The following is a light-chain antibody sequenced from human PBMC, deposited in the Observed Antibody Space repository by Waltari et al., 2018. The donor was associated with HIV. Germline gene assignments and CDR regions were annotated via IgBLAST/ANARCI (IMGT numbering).Light chain of an antibody. CDR3: QAWDSSTLL. Sequence: SNELTQPPSVSVPPGQTASITCSGDKLGDKYVFWYQQRPGLSPVVVIYQDTKRPSGIPERFSGSNSGNTATLTISGTQAMDEADYYCQAWDSSTLLFGGGTSLTVL. J-gene: IGLJ2*01. CDR1: KLGDKY. V-gene: IGLV3-1*01. CDR2: QDT.